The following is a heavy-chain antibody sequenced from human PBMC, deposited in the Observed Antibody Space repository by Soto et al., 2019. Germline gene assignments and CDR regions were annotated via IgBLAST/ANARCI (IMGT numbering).Heavy chain of an antibody. D-gene: IGHD6-19*01. J-gene: IGHJ4*02. CDR1: GFTFSGYG. CDR2: IWYDGSNE. Sequence: QVPLVESGGGVVQPGRSLRLSCAASGFTFSGYGMHWVRKAPGKGLEWVAVIWYDGSNENYADTVKGRFTISRDNSKNTLYLQMNSLRDEDTAVYYCARRFSSGWYADYWGQGTLVTVSS. CDR3: ARRFSSGWYADY. V-gene: IGHV3-33*01.